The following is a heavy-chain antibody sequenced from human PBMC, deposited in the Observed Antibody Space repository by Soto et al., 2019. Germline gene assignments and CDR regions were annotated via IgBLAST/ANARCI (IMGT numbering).Heavy chain of an antibody. J-gene: IGHJ4*02. CDR2: INAGNGNT. D-gene: IGHD3-22*01. CDR1: GYTLTSYV. CDR3: ARRSYYYDSSGYYPFDY. V-gene: IGHV1-3*01. Sequence: GASLKGYWKASGYTLTSYVVHWVRQDPGQRLEWMGWINAGNGNTKYSQKFQGRVTITRDTSASTAYMELSSLRSEDTAVYYCARRSYYYDSSGYYPFDYWGQGTLVTVSS.